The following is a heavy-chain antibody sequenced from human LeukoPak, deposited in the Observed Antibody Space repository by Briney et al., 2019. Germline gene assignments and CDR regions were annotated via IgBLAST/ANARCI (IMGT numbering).Heavy chain of an antibody. J-gene: IGHJ4*02. CDR2: ISGSGGST. D-gene: IGHD2-8*01. CDR3: AKDRSCINDVRHGDFDY. CDR1: GFIFSSYA. Sequence: GGSLRLSCAASGFIFSSYAMSWVRQAPGKGLEWVSTISGSGGSTYYADSVKGRFTISRDNSKNTVYLQMNSLRAEDTAVYYCAKDRSCINDVRHGDFDYWGQGTLVTVSS. V-gene: IGHV3-23*01.